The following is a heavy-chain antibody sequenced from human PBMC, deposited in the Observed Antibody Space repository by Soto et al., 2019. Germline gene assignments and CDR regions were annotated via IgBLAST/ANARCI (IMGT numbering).Heavy chain of an antibody. CDR2: IYHSGST. CDR3: XXXXXXXXXLXY. V-gene: IGHV4-4*02. CDR1: AGXXXXXXX. Sequence: QVQLQESGPGLVRPSGTLSLTCAVSAGXXXXXXXXXXVRXXPXKGLEWIGEIYHSGSTTYSPSLKSPVTISVDKSKNQFSLKXXSXXXXXXXXXXXXXXXXXXXXLXYWGRGTLVTVSS. J-gene: IGHJ4*02.